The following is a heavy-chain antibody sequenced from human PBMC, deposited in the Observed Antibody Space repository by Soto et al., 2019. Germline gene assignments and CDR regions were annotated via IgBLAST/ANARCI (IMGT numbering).Heavy chain of an antibody. J-gene: IGHJ4*02. CDR2: IYYSGST. V-gene: IGHV4-59*08. CDR3: ARWYGGSLDC. D-gene: IGHD4-17*01. Sequence: SETLSLTCTVSGGSISSYYWSWIRQPPGKGPEWIGYIYYSGSTNCNPSLKSRVTISVDTSKNQFSLKLSSVTAADTAVYYCARWYGGSLDCWGQGTLVTVSS. CDR1: GGSISSYY.